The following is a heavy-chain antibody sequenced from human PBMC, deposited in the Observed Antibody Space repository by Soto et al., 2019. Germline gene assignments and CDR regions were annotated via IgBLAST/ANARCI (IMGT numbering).Heavy chain of an antibody. CDR1: GGTFSSYA. J-gene: IGHJ4*02. D-gene: IGHD6-13*01. V-gene: IGHV1-69*06. CDR3: ARGGYGIADGLYLGY. Sequence: QVQLVQSGAEVKKPGSSVNVSCNASGGTFSSYAISWVRQAPGQGLEWMGGIIPIVGTANYAQDFQGRVTITADKSTSTAYLELSSLRAEDTAVYYCARGGYGIADGLYLGYWGQGTLVTVSS. CDR2: IIPIVGTA.